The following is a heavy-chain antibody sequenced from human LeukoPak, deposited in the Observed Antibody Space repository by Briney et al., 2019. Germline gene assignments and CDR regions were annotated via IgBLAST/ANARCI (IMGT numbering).Heavy chain of an antibody. CDR1: GGSISSYY. Sequence: PSETLSLTCTVSGGSISSYYWSWIRQPPGKGLEWIGYIYYSGSTNYNPSLKSRVTISVDTSKNQFSLKLSSVTAADTAVYYCARHVGYGSGSPTNWFDPWGQGTLVTVSS. J-gene: IGHJ5*02. D-gene: IGHD3-10*01. CDR3: ARHVGYGSGSPTNWFDP. CDR2: IYYSGST. V-gene: IGHV4-59*08.